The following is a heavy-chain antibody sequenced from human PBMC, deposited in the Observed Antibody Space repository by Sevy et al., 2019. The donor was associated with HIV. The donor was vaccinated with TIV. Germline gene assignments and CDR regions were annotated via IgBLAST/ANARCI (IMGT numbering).Heavy chain of an antibody. V-gene: IGHV3-21*01. J-gene: IGHJ4*02. CDR1: GFTFSKYP. CDR3: ARDGGCSSTACLLYFDY. D-gene: IGHD2-2*01. Sequence: GGSLRLSCVVSGFTFSKYPMNWVRQAPGKGLEWVSSISSSNYIYYGDSVKGRFTISRDNAKNSLYLQMNSLRADDTAVYYCARDGGCSSTACLLYFDYWGQGTLVTVSS. CDR2: ISSSNYI.